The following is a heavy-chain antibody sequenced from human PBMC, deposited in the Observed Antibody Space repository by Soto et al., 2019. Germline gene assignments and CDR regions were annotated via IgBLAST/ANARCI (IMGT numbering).Heavy chain of an antibody. CDR2: ISPDGRTT. D-gene: IGHD3-16*01. CDR1: EFTFRNYW. V-gene: IGHV3-7*03. J-gene: IGHJ4*02. Sequence: AGGSLRLSCVTSEFTFRNYWLNWVRQVPGKGLEWVANISPDGRTTNYVDSVKGRFIISIDNVRNSVSLQMNSLRVEDTAVYFCFGGNGGPQWGQGTPVTVS. CDR3: FGGNGGPQ.